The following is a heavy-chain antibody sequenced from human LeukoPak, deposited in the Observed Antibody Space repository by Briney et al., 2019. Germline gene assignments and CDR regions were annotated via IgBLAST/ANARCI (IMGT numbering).Heavy chain of an antibody. CDR2: MNPNSGNT. V-gene: IGHV1-8*01. Sequence: GASVKVSCKASGYTFTSYDINWVRQATGQGLEWMGWMNPNSGNTGYAQKFQGRVTMTRNTSISTAYMELSSLRSEDTAVYYCARGPGSRTLLRYFDWSPKYYYFDYWGQGTLVTVSS. CDR3: ARGPGSRTLLRYFDWSPKYYYFDY. J-gene: IGHJ4*02. D-gene: IGHD3-9*01. CDR1: GYTFTSYD.